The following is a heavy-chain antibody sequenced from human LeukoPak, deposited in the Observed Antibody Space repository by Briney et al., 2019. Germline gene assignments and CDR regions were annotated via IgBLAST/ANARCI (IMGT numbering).Heavy chain of an antibody. CDR3: YVVVVHYYMDV. V-gene: IGHV4-39*01. CDR2: IYYSGST. J-gene: IGHJ6*03. D-gene: IGHD2-2*01. CDR1: GGSISSSSYY. Sequence: PSETLSLTCTASGGSISSSSYYWGWIRQPPGKGLEWIGSIYYSGSTYYNPSLKSRVTISVDTSKNQFSLKLSSVTAADTAVYYCYVVVVHYYMDVWGKGTTVTVSS.